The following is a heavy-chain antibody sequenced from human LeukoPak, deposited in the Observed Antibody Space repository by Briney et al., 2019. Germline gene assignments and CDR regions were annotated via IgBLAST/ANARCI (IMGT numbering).Heavy chain of an antibody. Sequence: GGSLRLSCAASGFTVSSNYMGWVRQAPGKGLEWVSVIYSGGSTYYADSVKGRFTISRDNSKNTLYLQMNSLRAEDTAVYYCATLMVTRYFDPWGQGTLVTVSS. J-gene: IGHJ5*02. D-gene: IGHD3-10*01. CDR2: IYSGGST. V-gene: IGHV3-53*01. CDR3: ATLMVTRYFDP. CDR1: GFTVSSNY.